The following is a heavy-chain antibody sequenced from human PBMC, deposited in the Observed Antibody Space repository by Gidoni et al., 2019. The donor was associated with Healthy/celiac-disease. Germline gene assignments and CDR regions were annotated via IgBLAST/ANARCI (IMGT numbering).Heavy chain of an antibody. CDR1: GGSISSSSYY. Sequence: QLQLQESGPGLVKPSETLSLTCTVSGGSISSSSYYWGWIRQPPGKGLEWIGSIYYSGSTYYNPSLKSRVTISVDTSKNQFSLKLSSVTAADTAVYYCARATDCTGGVCYDWYFDLWGRGTLVTVSS. D-gene: IGHD2-8*02. V-gene: IGHV4-39*01. CDR2: IYYSGST. J-gene: IGHJ2*01. CDR3: ARATDCTGGVCYDWYFDL.